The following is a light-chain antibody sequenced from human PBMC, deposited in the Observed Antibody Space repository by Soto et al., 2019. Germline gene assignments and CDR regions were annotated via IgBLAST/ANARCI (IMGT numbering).Light chain of an antibody. Sequence: IQMTQSPSSLSASRGDIVPIACRASQNIYNYLNWYQHKPGKAPKLLIYATSTLQSGVPARFSGSGSGTEFTLTISTLQAEDFATYFCQESYSTPAVSFGGGTKVDIK. J-gene: IGKJ4*01. CDR2: ATS. V-gene: IGKV1-39*01. CDR1: QNIYNY. CDR3: QESYSTPAVS.